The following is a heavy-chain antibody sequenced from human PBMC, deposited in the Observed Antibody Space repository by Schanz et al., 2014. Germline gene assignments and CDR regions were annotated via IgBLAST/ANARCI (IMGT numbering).Heavy chain of an antibody. CDR2: VYMSAAST. CDR1: GFTVSSNY. CDR3: ARDPGGTKTHGL. D-gene: IGHD2-15*01. J-gene: IGHJ4*02. V-gene: IGHV3-53*01. Sequence: EVQLVESGGGLIQPGGSLRLSCAVSGFTVSSNYMSWVRQAPGKGLEWVSTVYMSAASTRYADSVKGRFIISRDNSKNTVYLQMNSLRAEDTAVYYRARDPGGTKTHGLWGQGTLVTVSS.